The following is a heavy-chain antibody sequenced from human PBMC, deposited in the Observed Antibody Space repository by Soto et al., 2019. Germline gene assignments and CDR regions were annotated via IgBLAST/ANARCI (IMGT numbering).Heavy chain of an antibody. CDR1: GGTFSSYA. V-gene: IGHV1-69*06. CDR3: ARGYDSSGYSSYWFDP. J-gene: IGHJ5*02. Sequence: SVKVSCKASGGTFSSYAIGWVRQAPGQGLEWMGGIIPIFGTANYAQKSQGRVTITADKSASTAYMELSSLRSEDTAVYYCARGYDSSGYSSYWFDPWGQGTLVTVSS. D-gene: IGHD3-22*01. CDR2: IIPIFGTA.